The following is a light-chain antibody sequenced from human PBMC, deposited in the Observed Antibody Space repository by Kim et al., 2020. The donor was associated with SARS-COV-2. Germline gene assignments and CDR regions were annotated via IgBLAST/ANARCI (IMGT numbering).Light chain of an antibody. CDR2: GKN. CDR3: NSRDSSGTWV. V-gene: IGLV3-19*01. CDR1: SLRSDY. J-gene: IGLJ3*02. Sequence: ALGRTGRITCQGDSLRSDYASCDQQKPGQSPVRVIYGKNNRPSVIPDRFSGSSAGNTASLTITGAQAEDEADYYCNSRDSSGTWVFGGGTQLTVL.